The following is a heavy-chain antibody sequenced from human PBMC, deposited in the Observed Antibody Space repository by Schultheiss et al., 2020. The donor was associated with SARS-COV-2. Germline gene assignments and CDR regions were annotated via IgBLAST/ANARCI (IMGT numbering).Heavy chain of an antibody. CDR1: GYTFTSYY. J-gene: IGHJ4*02. CDR2: INPSGGST. D-gene: IGHD3-22*01. V-gene: IGHV1-46*01. Sequence: ASVKVSCKASGYTFTSYYMHWVRQAPGQGLEWMGIINPSGGSTSYAQKFQGRVTMTRDTSTSTVYMELSSLRSEDTAVYYCARARTGYDSSGPRPSYFDYWGQGTLVTVSS. CDR3: ARARTGYDSSGPRPSYFDY.